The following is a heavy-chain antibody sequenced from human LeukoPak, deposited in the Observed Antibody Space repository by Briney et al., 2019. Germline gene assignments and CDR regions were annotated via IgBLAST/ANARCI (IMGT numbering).Heavy chain of an antibody. J-gene: IGHJ4*02. V-gene: IGHV3-23*01. CDR1: GFSFSSYA. Sequence: GGSLRLSCAASGFSFSSYAMNWVRQAPGKGLEWVSTISGSGGGTYYADPVKGRFTISRDNSKNTLYLQMNSLRAEDTALYYCAKARGVNIFDYWGQGTLVTVSS. CDR3: AKARGVNIFDY. CDR2: ISGSGGGT. D-gene: IGHD1-26*01.